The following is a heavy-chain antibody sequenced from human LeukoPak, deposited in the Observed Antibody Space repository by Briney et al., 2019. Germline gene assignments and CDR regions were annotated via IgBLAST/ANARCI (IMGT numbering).Heavy chain of an antibody. J-gene: IGHJ6*02. CDR1: GGSFSGYY. D-gene: IGHD3-22*01. Sequence: SETLSLTCAVYGGSFSGYYWSRIRQPPGKGLEWIGEINHSGSTNYNPSLKSRVTISVDTSKNQFSLKLSSVTAADTAVYYCARLPYYYDSSGYYYYRGMDVWGQGTTVTVSS. CDR2: INHSGST. CDR3: ARLPYYYDSSGYYYYRGMDV. V-gene: IGHV4-34*01.